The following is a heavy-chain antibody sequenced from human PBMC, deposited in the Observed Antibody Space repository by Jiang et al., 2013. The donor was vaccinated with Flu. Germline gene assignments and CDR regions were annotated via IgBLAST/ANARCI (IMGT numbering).Heavy chain of an antibody. D-gene: IGHD4-17*01. V-gene: IGHV2-5*02. Sequence: PTQTLTLTCTFPGFSLTTRGVGVAWIRQPPGKALEWLAFIYWDDDQRYSPFLRSRLTITKDPSKNQVALRMTTVDPLDTATYYCAHSRDDYGDFDVWGQGTLVTVSS. CDR2: IYWDDDQ. J-gene: IGHJ4*02. CDR1: GFSLTTRGVG. CDR3: AHSRDDYGDFDV.